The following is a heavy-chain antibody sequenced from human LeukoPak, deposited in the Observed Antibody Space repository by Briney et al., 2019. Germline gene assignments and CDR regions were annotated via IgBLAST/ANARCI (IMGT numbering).Heavy chain of an antibody. CDR1: GYTFTNYA. CDR3: ARVYCISTSCHPATH. J-gene: IGHJ4*02. Sequence: ASVKVSCKASGYTFTNYAFTWVRQAPAQGLEWMGLISAYNGNTNYAQNLQGRVTMTTDTSTRTAYMELRSLRSDDTAFYYCARVYCISTSCHPATHWGQGTLVTVSS. D-gene: IGHD2-2*01. V-gene: IGHV1-18*01. CDR2: ISAYNGNT.